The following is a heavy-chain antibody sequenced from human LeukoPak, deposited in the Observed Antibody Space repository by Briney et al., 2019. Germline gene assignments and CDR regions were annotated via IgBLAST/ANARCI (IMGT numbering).Heavy chain of an antibody. D-gene: IGHD4-17*01. Sequence: GGSLRLSCEASGFTYSSYWMSWVRQAPGKGPEWVANIKQDGSEKYYVDPVKGRFTISRDNAKNSLYLQMNSLRAEDTAVYYCARDGGYGDYIGNLDYWGQGTLVTVSS. CDR1: GFTYSSYW. CDR2: IKQDGSEK. CDR3: ARDGGYGDYIGNLDY. V-gene: IGHV3-7*01. J-gene: IGHJ4*02.